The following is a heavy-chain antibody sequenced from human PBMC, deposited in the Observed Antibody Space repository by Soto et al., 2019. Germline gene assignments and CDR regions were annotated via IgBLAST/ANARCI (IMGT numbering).Heavy chain of an antibody. D-gene: IGHD4-4*01. V-gene: IGHV3-33*01. Sequence: GGSLRLSCAASGFTFSSYGMHWVRQAPGKGLEWVAVIWYDGSNKYYADSVKGRFTISRDNSKNTLYLQMNSLRAEDTAVYYCARDLLADYSNEAVYGMDVWGQGTTVTVSS. CDR2: IWYDGSNK. CDR3: ARDLLADYSNEAVYGMDV. CDR1: GFTFSSYG. J-gene: IGHJ6*02.